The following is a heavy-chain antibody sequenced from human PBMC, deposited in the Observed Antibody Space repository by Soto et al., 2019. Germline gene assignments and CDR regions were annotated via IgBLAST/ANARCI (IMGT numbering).Heavy chain of an antibody. CDR1: GGTFSSYA. CDR2: IIPIFGTA. Sequence: GASVKVSCKASGGTFSSYAISWVRQAPGQGLEWMGGIIPIFGTANYAQKFQGRVTITADESTSTAYMELSSLRSEDTAVYYCARDRVVRGVIIDWAWFDPWGQGTLVTVSS. J-gene: IGHJ5*02. D-gene: IGHD3-10*01. CDR3: ARDRVVRGVIIDWAWFDP. V-gene: IGHV1-69*13.